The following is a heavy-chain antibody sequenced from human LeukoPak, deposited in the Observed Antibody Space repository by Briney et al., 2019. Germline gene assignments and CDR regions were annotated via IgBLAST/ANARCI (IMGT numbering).Heavy chain of an antibody. CDR3: ASGDDFDM. J-gene: IGHJ3*02. Sequence: GGSLRLSCEASGFILNMYGMHLVRQAPGKGLEWVAFIRYDGSDKYYADSVRGRFTISRDNSKNTLFLQMNSLRVADTAVYYCASGDDFDMWGQGTMVTVSS. CDR1: GFILNMYG. CDR2: IRYDGSDK. V-gene: IGHV3-30*02.